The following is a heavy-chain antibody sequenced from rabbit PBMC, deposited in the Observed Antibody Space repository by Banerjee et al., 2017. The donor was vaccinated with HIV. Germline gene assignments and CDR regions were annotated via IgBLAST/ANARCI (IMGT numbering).Heavy chain of an antibody. D-gene: IGHD4-2*01. CDR2: IHTGGGWS. CDR3: TRGSAYAGAGYAL. Sequence: QSLEESGGDLVKPGASLTLTCTASGFSFSSGYDMCWVRQAPGKGLEWIACIHTGGGWSYYASWAKGRFTISKTSSTTVTLQMTSLTAADTATCFCTRGSAYAGAGYALWGPGTLVT. V-gene: IGHV1S40*01. J-gene: IGHJ4*01. CDR1: GFSFSSGYD.